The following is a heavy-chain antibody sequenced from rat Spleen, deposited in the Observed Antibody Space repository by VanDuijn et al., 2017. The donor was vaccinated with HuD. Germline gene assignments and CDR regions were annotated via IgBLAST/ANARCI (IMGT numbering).Heavy chain of an antibody. CDR3: ARFGGEFDY. CDR2: ISYDGSST. CDR1: GFTFSDYF. D-gene: IGHD4-6*01. V-gene: IGHV5-29*01. Sequence: EVQLVESDGGLVQPGRSLKLSCAASGFTFSDYFMAWVRQAPAKGLEWVATISYDGSSTYYRDSVKGRFTISRDKAKNTLYLQMNSLQTEDTATYYCARFGGEFDYWGQGVMVTVSS. J-gene: IGHJ2*01.